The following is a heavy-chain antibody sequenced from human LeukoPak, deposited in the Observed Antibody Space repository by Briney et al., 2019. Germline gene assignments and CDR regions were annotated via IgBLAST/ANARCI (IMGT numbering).Heavy chain of an antibody. CDR1: GPSISSSSYD. J-gene: IGHJ4*02. V-gene: IGHV4-39*01. Sequence: SETLSLTCTVSGPSISSSSYDWGWLRQPRGRGLEGIGSIYYSGSTYYNPSLKSRVTISLDTSKTQFSLKLSSVTAADTAVYYCARHVSGWYYFDYWGQGTLVTVSS. CDR3: ARHVSGWYYFDY. CDR2: IYYSGST. D-gene: IGHD6-19*01.